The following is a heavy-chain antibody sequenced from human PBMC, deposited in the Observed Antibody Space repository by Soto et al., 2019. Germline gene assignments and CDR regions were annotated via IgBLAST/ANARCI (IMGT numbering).Heavy chain of an antibody. Sequence: QLQLQESGPGLVKPSETLSLTCTVSGGSISDSSYFWDWIRQPPGKGLEWIGNIYYSGSTYYNLSLKSRVTISVDTSKNQFSLKLSSVTAADTAVYYCARRGVSSYSSNYWGLGTLVTVSS. CDR1: GGSISDSSYF. V-gene: IGHV4-39*01. J-gene: IGHJ4*02. CDR3: ARRGVSSYSSNY. D-gene: IGHD2-15*01. CDR2: IYYSGST.